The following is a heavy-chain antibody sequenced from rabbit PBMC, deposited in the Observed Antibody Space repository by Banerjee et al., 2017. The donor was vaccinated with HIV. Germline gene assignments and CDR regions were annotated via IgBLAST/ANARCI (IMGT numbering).Heavy chain of an antibody. CDR2: IDTGSGSS. CDR3: ARNLVYGDNL. CDR1: GFSFSTSYW. V-gene: IGHV1S45*01. J-gene: IGHJ4*01. Sequence: QEQLVESGGDLVKPEGSLTLTCTASGFSFSTSYWICWVRQAPGKGLEWIGCIDTGSGSSYYASWAKGRFTFSKASSTTVTLQMTSLTAADTATYFCARNLVYGDNLWGQGTLVTVS. D-gene: IGHD3-1*01.